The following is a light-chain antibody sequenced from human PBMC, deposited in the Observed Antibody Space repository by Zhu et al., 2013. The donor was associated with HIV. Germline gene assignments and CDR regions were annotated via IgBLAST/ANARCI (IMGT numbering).Light chain of an antibody. CDR1: QSISSY. Sequence: DIQMTQSPSSLSASVGDRVTITCRASQSISSYLNWYQQKPGKAPKLLIYAASSLQSGVPSRFSGSGSGTEFTLTISSLQPEDFATYFCLQHHTYPWTFGQATKVEIK. CDR2: AAS. V-gene: IGKV1-17*01. J-gene: IGKJ1*01. CDR3: LQHHTYPWT.